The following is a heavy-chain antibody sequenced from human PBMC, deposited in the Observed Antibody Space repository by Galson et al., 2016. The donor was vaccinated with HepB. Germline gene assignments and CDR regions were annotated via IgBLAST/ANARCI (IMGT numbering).Heavy chain of an antibody. CDR1: GFTFSSSG. CDR2: IWDNGNNK. CDR3: ARDRADGFGFDY. Sequence: LRLSCAASGFTFSSSGMHWVRQAPGKGLEWVAVIWDNGNNKYYADSVKGRFTISRDNSKNMLYLQVNSLRADDTAVYFCARDRADGFGFDYWGQGTLVTVSS. V-gene: IGHV3-33*01. D-gene: IGHD3-16*01. J-gene: IGHJ4*02.